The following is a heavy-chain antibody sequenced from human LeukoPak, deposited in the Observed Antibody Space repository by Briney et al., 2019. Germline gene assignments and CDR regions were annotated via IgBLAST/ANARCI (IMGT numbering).Heavy chain of an antibody. D-gene: IGHD3-22*01. CDR1: GGSISNYY. V-gene: IGHV4-4*07. Sequence: PSETLSLTCTASGGSISNYYWSWVRQPAGKGLEWIGRIYSSGDTNYNLSLTSRVTISVDKSQNQLSLKLISVTPADTAVYYCVRERVGYDTSGRGPRFDCWGQGALVTVSP. CDR3: VRERVGYDTSGRGPRFDC. J-gene: IGHJ4*02. CDR2: IYSSGDT.